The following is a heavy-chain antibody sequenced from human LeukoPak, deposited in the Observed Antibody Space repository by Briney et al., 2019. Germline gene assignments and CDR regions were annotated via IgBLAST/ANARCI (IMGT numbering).Heavy chain of an antibody. Sequence: PGGSLRLSCAASGFTFSSYAMSWVRQAPGKGLEWVSAISGSGGSTYYADSVKGRFTISRDNSKNTLYLQMNSLRAEDTAVYYCAKSGYSSSWSNAAVYNWSDPWGQGTLVTVSS. CDR1: GFTFSSYA. D-gene: IGHD6-13*01. V-gene: IGHV3-23*01. CDR3: AKSGYSSSWSNAAVYNWSDP. J-gene: IGHJ5*02. CDR2: ISGSGGST.